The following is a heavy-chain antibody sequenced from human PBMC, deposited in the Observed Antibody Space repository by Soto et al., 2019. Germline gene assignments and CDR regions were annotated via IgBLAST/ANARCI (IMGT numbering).Heavy chain of an antibody. CDR3: ARDRTSYNWIYGPPGY. CDR1: GFTFSSYS. D-gene: IGHD1-7*01. J-gene: IGHJ4*02. V-gene: IGHV3-21*01. Sequence: EVQLVESGGGLVKPGGSLRLSCAASGFTFSSYSMNWVRQAPGKGLEWVSSISSSSSYIYYADSVKGRFTISRDNAKNSLYLQMNSLRAEDTAVYYCARDRTSYNWIYGPPGYWGQGTLVTVSS. CDR2: ISSSSSYI.